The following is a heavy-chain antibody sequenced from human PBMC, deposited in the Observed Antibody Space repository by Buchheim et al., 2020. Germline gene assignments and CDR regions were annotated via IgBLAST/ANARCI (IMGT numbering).Heavy chain of an antibody. V-gene: IGHV3-33*01. D-gene: IGHD5-18*01. Sequence: QVQLVESGGGVVQPGRSLRLSCAASGFTFSSYGMHWVRQAPGKGLEWVAVIWYDGSNKYYADSVKGRFTISRDNSKNTLYLQMNSLRAEDTAVYYCARDTAMVTGDFDYYYGMDVWGQGTT. CDR1: GFTFSSYG. CDR2: IWYDGSNK. CDR3: ARDTAMVTGDFDYYYGMDV. J-gene: IGHJ6*02.